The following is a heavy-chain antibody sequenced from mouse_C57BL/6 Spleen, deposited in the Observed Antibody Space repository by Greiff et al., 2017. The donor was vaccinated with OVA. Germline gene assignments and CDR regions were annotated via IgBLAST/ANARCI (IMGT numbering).Heavy chain of an antibody. CDR3: ARDEGTWFAY. V-gene: IGHV1-54*01. J-gene: IGHJ3*01. Sequence: QVQLQQSGAELVRPGPSVKVSCKASGYAFTNYLIEWVKQRPGQGLEWIGVINPGSGGTNYNEKFKGKATLTADKSSSTAYMQLSSLTSEDSAVYFCARDEGTWFAYWGQGTLVTVSA. CDR1: GYAFTNYL. CDR2: INPGSGGT.